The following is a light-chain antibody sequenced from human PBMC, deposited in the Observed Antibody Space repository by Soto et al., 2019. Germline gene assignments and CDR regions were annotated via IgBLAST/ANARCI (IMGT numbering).Light chain of an antibody. Sequence: DLQLTPSPSSLSASVGDRVTITCRASQGIGNFLAWFQQKPGKVPKLLIYAASTLRSGVPFRFSGSGSGTDFSLTISSLQPEDVATYYCQKYDSAPWTFGQGTKVDIK. CDR1: QGIGNF. J-gene: IGKJ1*01. CDR2: AAS. CDR3: QKYDSAPWT. V-gene: IGKV1-27*01.